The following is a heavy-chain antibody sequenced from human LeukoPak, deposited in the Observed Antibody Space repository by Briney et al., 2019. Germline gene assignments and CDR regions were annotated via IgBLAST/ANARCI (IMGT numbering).Heavy chain of an antibody. Sequence: GGSLRLSCTASGFTFSSYNMNWVRQAPGKGLEWVSSFTAYSGASIYYADSVRGRFTISKDNAKNSLYLQINSLRAEDTAVYYCARGTYSGYDSSFDYWGQGTLVTVSS. CDR1: GFTFSSYN. CDR3: ARGTYSGYDSSFDY. V-gene: IGHV3-21*01. D-gene: IGHD5-12*01. J-gene: IGHJ4*02. CDR2: FTAYSGASI.